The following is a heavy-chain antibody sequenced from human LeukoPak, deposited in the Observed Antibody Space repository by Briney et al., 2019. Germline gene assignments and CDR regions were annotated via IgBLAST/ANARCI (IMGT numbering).Heavy chain of an antibody. CDR2: IYYSGST. J-gene: IGHJ3*02. D-gene: IGHD1-20*01. CDR3: ARGGYITGTTDAFDI. V-gene: IGHV4-39*07. Sequence: SETLSLTCTVSGGSISSSSYYWGWIRQPPGKGLEWIGSIYYSGSTYYNPSLKSRVTISVDTSKNQFSLKLSSVTAADTAVYYCARGGYITGTTDAFDIWGQGTMVTVSS. CDR1: GGSISSSSYY.